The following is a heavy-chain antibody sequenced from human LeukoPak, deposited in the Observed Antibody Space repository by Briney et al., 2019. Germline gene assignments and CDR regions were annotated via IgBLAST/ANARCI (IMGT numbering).Heavy chain of an antibody. CDR3: ARAHPNYYDSSGYYVSIDAFDI. D-gene: IGHD3-22*01. CDR2: FSGSGGST. CDR1: GFTFSSYA. J-gene: IGHJ3*02. V-gene: IGHV3-23*01. Sequence: GGSLRLSCAASGFTFSSYAMSWVRQAPGKGLQWVSTFSGSGGSTYYADSVKGRFTISRDNSKNTLYLQMNSLRAEDTAVYYCARAHPNYYDSSGYYVSIDAFDIWGQGTMVTVSS.